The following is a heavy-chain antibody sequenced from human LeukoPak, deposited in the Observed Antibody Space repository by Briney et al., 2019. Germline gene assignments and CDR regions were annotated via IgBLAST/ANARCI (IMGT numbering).Heavy chain of an antibody. CDR2: INPNSGGT. D-gene: IGHD3-10*01. J-gene: IGHJ4*02. Sequence: GASVKVSCKASGYTFTGYYMHWVRQAPGQGLEWMGWINPNSGGTNYAQKFQGRVTMTRDTSISTAYMELSRLRSDDTAVYYCARIFYGSGSYYGFFDYWGQGTLVTVSS. V-gene: IGHV1-2*02. CDR1: GYTFTGYY. CDR3: ARIFYGSGSYYGFFDY.